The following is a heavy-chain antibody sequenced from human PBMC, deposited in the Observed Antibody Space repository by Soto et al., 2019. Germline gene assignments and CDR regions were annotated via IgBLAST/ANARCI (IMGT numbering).Heavy chain of an antibody. CDR2: ISSSGSTI. J-gene: IGHJ6*02. V-gene: IGHV3-48*03. CDR1: GFTFSSYE. D-gene: IGHD2-21*02. Sequence: GGSLRLSCAASGFTFSSYEMNCVRQAPGKGLEWFSYISSSGSTIYYADSVKGRFTISRDNDTNCLSPQMNSLSAEDTAVYYCARGGDAYCGGDCYSPYDYYGMDVWGQGTTVTVSS. CDR3: ARGGDAYCGGDCYSPYDYYGMDV.